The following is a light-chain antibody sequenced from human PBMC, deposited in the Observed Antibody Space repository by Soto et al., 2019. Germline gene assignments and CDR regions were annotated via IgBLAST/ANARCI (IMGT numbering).Light chain of an antibody. CDR2: GAS. V-gene: IGKV3-20*01. Sequence: EIVLTQSPGTLSLSPGERATLSCRASQSVSKMYLAWYQQKPGQTPRLLIYGASSRATGIPDRLSGSGSGTEFTLTISRLEPEDFAVYYCQQYGTSPYTFGQGTKLEIK. J-gene: IGKJ2*01. CDR3: QQYGTSPYT. CDR1: QSVSKMY.